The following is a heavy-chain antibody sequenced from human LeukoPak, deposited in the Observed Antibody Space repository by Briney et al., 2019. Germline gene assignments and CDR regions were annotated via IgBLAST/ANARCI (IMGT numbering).Heavy chain of an antibody. J-gene: IGHJ4*02. D-gene: IGHD6-19*01. CDR2: TYQRSKWYN. V-gene: IGHV6-1*01. Sequence: SQTLSLTCAISGDSFSINSAAWNWIRQSPTRGLEWLGRTYQRSKWYNDYAVSVKSRITINPDISKNQFSLQLNSVTPEDTAVYYCARSPSPYSSGWYFDYWGQGTLVTVSS. CDR1: GDSFSINSAA. CDR3: ARSPSPYSSGWYFDY.